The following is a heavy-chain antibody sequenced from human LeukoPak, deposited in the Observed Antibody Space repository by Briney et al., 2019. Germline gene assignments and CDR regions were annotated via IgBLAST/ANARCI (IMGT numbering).Heavy chain of an antibody. CDR1: GYSLSSGYY. D-gene: IGHD2-15*01. Sequence: SETLSLTCTVSGYSLSSGYYWGWIRQPPGKGLEWIGSIYHSGSTYYNPSLKSRVTISVDTSKSQFSLKLSSVTAADTAVYYCARFPGSAEYRHYYYMDVWGKGTTVTVSS. CDR2: IYHSGST. J-gene: IGHJ6*03. V-gene: IGHV4-38-2*02. CDR3: ARFPGSAEYRHYYYMDV.